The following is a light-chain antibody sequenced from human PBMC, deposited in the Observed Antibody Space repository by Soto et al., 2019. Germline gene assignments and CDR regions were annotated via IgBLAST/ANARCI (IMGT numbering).Light chain of an antibody. J-gene: IGLJ1*01. CDR3: CSYTTSNTRQIV. CDR2: DVT. V-gene: IGLV2-14*01. CDR1: SSDVGGYNY. Sequence: QSALTHPASESGSPGQSIAISCTGTSSDVGGYNYVSWYQQQPGKAPKFMIYDVTNRPSGVSNRFSGSKSGNTASLTISGLQAEDEADYYCCSYTTSNTRQIVFGTGTKVTVL.